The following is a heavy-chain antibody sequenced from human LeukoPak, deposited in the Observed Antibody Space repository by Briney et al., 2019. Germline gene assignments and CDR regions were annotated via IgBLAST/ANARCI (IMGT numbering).Heavy chain of an antibody. CDR3: ARAGGQYSSSWYQYYFDY. CDR1: GGSISSGSYY. D-gene: IGHD6-13*01. J-gene: IGHJ4*02. V-gene: IGHV4-61*02. CDR2: IYTSGST. Sequence: PSETLSLTCTVSGGSISSGSYYWSWIRQPAGKGLEWIGRIYTSGSTNYNPSLKSRVTISVDTSKNQFSLKLSSVTAADTAVYYCARAGGQYSSSWYQYYFDYWGQGTLVTVSS.